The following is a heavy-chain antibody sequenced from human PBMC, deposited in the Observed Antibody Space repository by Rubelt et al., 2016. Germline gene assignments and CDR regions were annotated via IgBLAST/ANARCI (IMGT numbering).Heavy chain of an antibody. Sequence: QVQLQQWGAGLLKPSETLSLTCAVYGGSFSIYYWSWIRQPPGKGLEWIGEINHSGSTNYNPSLKSRVTMSVDTSKNQLSLKLSSVTAADTAVYHCARDRGSSSWYGVDYWGQGTLVTVSS. D-gene: IGHD6-13*01. V-gene: IGHV4-34*01. CDR3: ARDRGSSSWYGVDY. J-gene: IGHJ4*02. CDR1: GGSFSIYY. CDR2: INHSGST.